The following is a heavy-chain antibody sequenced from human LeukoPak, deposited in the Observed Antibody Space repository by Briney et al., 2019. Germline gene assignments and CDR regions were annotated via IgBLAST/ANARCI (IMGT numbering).Heavy chain of an antibody. V-gene: IGHV3-30*02. CDR1: GFTFSPFG. J-gene: IGHJ4*02. CDR3: AKDITSYYDSCVFDY. Sequence: GGSLRLSCATSGFTFSPFGMHWVRQAPGKGLEWVALIRSDGINKYYADSVKGRFTISSDNSKNTLYLQMNSLRAEDTALYYCAKDITSYYDSCVFDYWGQGTLVTVSS. D-gene: IGHD3-22*01. CDR2: IRSDGINK.